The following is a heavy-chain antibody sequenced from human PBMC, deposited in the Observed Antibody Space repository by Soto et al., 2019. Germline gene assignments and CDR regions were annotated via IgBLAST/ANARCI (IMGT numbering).Heavy chain of an antibody. D-gene: IGHD3-22*01. Sequence: ASVKVSCKVSGYTLTELSMHWVRQAPGQGLEWMGWINPANGDTGYSQKFQGRVTLTRDTSASTAYMELNSLRSEDTAVYYCAKDYYDSSGYYPPALLFDYWGQGTLVTVSS. CDR1: GYTLTELS. CDR3: AKDYYDSSGYYPPALLFDY. J-gene: IGHJ4*02. V-gene: IGHV1-3*01. CDR2: INPANGDT.